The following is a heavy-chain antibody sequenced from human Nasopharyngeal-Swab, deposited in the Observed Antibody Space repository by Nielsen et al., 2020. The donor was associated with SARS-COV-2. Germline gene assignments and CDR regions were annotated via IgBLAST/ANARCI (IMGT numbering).Heavy chain of an antibody. Sequence: GGSLRLSCVASGFTFDDYAMHWVRQAPGKGLEWVSGISWNSGSIGYADSVKGRFTISRDNAKNSLYLQMNSLRAEDTALYYCATLGGYSGYDSEYGMDVWGQGTTVTVSS. CDR2: ISWNSGSI. D-gene: IGHD5-12*01. J-gene: IGHJ6*02. V-gene: IGHV3-9*01. CDR3: ATLGGYSGYDSEYGMDV. CDR1: GFTFDDYA.